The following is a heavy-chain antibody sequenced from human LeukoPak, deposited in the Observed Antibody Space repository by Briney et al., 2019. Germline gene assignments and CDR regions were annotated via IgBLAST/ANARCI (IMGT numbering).Heavy chain of an antibody. CDR2: IDYSGST. V-gene: IGHV4-31*03. D-gene: IGHD7-27*01. Sequence: PSQTLSLTCTDSGGSISSGGYYWSWIRQHPGKGLEWIGYIDYSGSTYYNPSLKSRVTISVDTSKNQFSLKLSSVTAADTAVYYCARDALPPSGYYYYGMDVWGQGTTVTVSS. CDR3: ARDALPPSGYYYYGMDV. CDR1: GGSISSGGYY. J-gene: IGHJ6*02.